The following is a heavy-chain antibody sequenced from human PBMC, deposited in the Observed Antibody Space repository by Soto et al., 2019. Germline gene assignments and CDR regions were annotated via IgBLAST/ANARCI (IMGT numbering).Heavy chain of an antibody. D-gene: IGHD5-12*01. Sequence: ASVKVSCKVSGYTLTELSMHWVRQAPGKGLEWMGGFDPEDGETIYAQKFQGRGTMTEDTSTDTAYMELSSLRSEDTAVYYCATAGSIVATSVGAFDIWGQGTMVTVSS. J-gene: IGHJ3*02. CDR3: ATAGSIVATSVGAFDI. CDR2: FDPEDGET. V-gene: IGHV1-24*01. CDR1: GYTLTELS.